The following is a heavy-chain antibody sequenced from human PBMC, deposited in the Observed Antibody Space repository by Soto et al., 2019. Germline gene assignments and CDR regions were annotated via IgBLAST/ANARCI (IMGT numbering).Heavy chain of an antibody. D-gene: IGHD3-9*01. CDR3: AKNYDILTGYKNATFDY. CDR2: ISYDGSNK. J-gene: IGHJ4*02. Sequence: GGSLRLSCAASGFTFSSYGMHWVRQAPGKGLEWVAVISYDGSNKYYADSVKGRFTISRDNSKNTLYLQMNSLRAEDTAVYYCAKNYDILTGYKNATFDYWGQGTLVTVSS. V-gene: IGHV3-30*18. CDR1: GFTFSSYG.